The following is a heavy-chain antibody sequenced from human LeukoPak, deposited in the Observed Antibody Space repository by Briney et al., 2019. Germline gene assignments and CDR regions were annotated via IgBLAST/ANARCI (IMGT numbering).Heavy chain of an antibody. D-gene: IGHD6-19*01. Sequence: GGSLRLSCAASGFTVSSNYMSWVRQAPGKGLEWVSVIYSGGSIYYADSVKGRFTISRDNSKNTLYLQMNSLRAEDTAVYYCARDSSGSDAFDIWGQGTMVTVSS. CDR2: IYSGGSI. J-gene: IGHJ3*02. V-gene: IGHV3-53*01. CDR3: ARDSSGSDAFDI. CDR1: GFTVSSNY.